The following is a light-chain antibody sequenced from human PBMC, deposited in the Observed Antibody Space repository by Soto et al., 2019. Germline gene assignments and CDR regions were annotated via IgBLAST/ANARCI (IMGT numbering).Light chain of an antibody. CDR1: QSVFSS. J-gene: IGKJ1*01. CDR2: GAA. Sequence: EIVLTQSPGTLSLSPGERVTLSCRASQSVFSSLAWYQQEPGQAPRLLIYGAATRATGIPARFSGSGSGTEFTLTISSLQSEDFAVYYCQQYHSWPAFGRGTKVDIK. V-gene: IGKV3-15*01. CDR3: QQYHSWPA.